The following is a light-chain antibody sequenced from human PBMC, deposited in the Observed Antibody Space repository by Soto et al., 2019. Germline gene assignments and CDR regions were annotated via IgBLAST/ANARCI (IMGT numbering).Light chain of an antibody. CDR2: DAS. CDR1: QSISSW. J-gene: IGKJ1*01. V-gene: IGKV1-5*01. CDR3: QQCYMGWT. Sequence: DIQMTQSPSTLSASVGDRVTITFRASQSISSWLAWYQQKPGKAPKLLIYDASTLESGVPSRFSGTGSGTEFTFSITSLQPEDFGTYYCQQCYMGWTFGQGTKVGIK.